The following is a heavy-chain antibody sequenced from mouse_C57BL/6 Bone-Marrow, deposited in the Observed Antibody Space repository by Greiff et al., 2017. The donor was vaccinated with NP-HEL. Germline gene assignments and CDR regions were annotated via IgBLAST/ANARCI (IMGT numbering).Heavy chain of an antibody. CDR1: GYTFTDYE. D-gene: IGHD1-1*01. CDR2: IDPETGGT. CDR3: KDGSSYYFDY. J-gene: IGHJ2*01. Sequence: QVHVKQSGAELVRPGASVTLSCKASGYTFTDYEMHWVKQTPVHGLEWIGAIDPETGGTAYNQKFKGKAILTADKSSSTAYMELRSLTSEDAAVYCGKDGSSYYFDYWGQGTTLTVSS. V-gene: IGHV1-15*01.